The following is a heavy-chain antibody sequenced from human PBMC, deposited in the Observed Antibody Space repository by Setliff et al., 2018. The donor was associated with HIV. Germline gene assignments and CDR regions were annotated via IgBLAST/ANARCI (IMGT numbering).Heavy chain of an antibody. CDR2: MNPNSGNT. CDR1: GYTFTNYD. CDR3: ARDYWKVLDY. Sequence: ASVKVSCKASGYTFTNYDINWVRQATGQGLEWTGWMNPNSGNTGYAQKFQGRVSMTRDTSIGTAYMQLSGLRSEDTAAYFCARDYWKVLDYWGQGTLVTVSS. D-gene: IGHD1-1*01. V-gene: IGHV1-8*02. J-gene: IGHJ4*02.